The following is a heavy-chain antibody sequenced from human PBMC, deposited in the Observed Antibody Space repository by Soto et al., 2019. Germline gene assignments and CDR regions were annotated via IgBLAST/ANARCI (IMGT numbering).Heavy chain of an antibody. CDR1: GYTFTSYG. D-gene: IGHD1-26*01. CDR3: ARDLAYIREY. J-gene: IGHJ4*02. Sequence: QVHLVQSADEVKKPGASVKVSCKTSGYTFTSYGISWVRQAPGQGLEWMGWISTAHSDVGYVPKFQGRVTLTRDTSTNTAYMELRSLTSDDTAVYFCARDLAYIREYWGQGTLVTVSS. CDR2: ISTAHSDV. V-gene: IGHV1-18*01.